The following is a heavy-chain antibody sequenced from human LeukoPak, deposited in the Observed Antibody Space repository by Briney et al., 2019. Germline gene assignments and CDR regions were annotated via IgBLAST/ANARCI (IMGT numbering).Heavy chain of an antibody. CDR3: AKVGDYSNYRVVTIRAIRAFDY. V-gene: IGHV3-23*01. CDR2: ISGSGGST. J-gene: IGHJ4*02. CDR1: GFTLSSYA. D-gene: IGHD4-4*01. Sequence: PGGSLRLSCAASGFTLSSYAMSWVRQAPGKGLEWVSAISGSGGSTYYADSVKGRFTISRDNSKNTLYLQMNSLRAEDTAVYYCAKVGDYSNYRVVTIRAIRAFDYWGQGTLVTVSS.